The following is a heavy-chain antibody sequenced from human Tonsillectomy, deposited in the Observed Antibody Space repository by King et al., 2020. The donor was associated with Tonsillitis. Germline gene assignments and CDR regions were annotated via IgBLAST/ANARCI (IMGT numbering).Heavy chain of an antibody. V-gene: IGHV4-59*08. CDR1: GGSIISYY. J-gene: IGHJ3*02. CDR2: IYYTGST. CDR3: ARNLKRDAFDI. Sequence: LQESGPGLVKSSETLSLTCTVSGGSIISYYWSWVRQPPGKGLEWIGYIYYTGSTNYNPSLKGRVTISVDTSKKQFSLKLSSVTAADTAVYYCARNLKRDAFDIWGQGTVVTVSS. D-gene: IGHD5-24*01.